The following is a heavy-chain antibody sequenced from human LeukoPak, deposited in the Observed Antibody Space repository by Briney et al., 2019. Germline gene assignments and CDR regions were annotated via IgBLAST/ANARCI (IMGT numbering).Heavy chain of an antibody. D-gene: IGHD6-6*01. Sequence: GASVKVSCKASGYTFTGYYMHWVRQAPGQGLEWMGWINPNSGGTNYAQKFQGRVTMTRDTSISTAYMELSGLRSDDTAVYYCARTNSSSDGIDVWGQGTTVTVSS. V-gene: IGHV1-2*02. J-gene: IGHJ6*02. CDR1: GYTFTGYY. CDR2: INPNSGGT. CDR3: ARTNSSSDGIDV.